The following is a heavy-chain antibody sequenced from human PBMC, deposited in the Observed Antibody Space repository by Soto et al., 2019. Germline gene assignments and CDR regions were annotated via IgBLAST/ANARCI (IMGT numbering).Heavy chain of an antibody. CDR3: ARHLSSGYYYYYYGMDV. J-gene: IGHJ6*02. CDR1: GYSFTSYW. V-gene: IGHV5-51*01. Sequence: GESLKISCXGSGYSFTSYWIGWVRQMPGKGLEWMGIIYPGDSDTRYSPSFQGQVTISADKSIGTTYLQWSGLKASDTAMYYCARHLSSGYYYYYYGMDVWGQGTLVTVSS. CDR2: IYPGDSDT. D-gene: IGHD3-22*01.